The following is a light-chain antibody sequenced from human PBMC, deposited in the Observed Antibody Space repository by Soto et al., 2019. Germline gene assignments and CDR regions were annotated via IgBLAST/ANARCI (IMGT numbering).Light chain of an antibody. V-gene: IGKV1-27*01. J-gene: IGKJ5*01. Sequence: DIQMTQSPSSLSASVGDRVTITCRASQGISNYLAWYQQKPGTVPKLLISAASTLQTGVPSRFSGGGSGTDFTLTISSLQPEDVATYYCQQLHGYPITFGQGTRLEIK. CDR1: QGISNY. CDR3: QQLHGYPIT. CDR2: AAS.